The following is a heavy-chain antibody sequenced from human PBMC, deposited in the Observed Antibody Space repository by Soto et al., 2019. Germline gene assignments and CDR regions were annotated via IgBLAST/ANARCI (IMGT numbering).Heavy chain of an antibody. Sequence: QVHLQKSGPGLVKPSGTLSLICTVSGNSMFNYYWSWIRQPAGKGLEWIGRVYTDGTAIYNPSLQRRVTMSVDISKNQFSLNGNSVTGADTAVDYFAEGGFVDGDYMHHVMDVWGQGATVIVS. D-gene: IGHD4-17*01. J-gene: IGHJ6*02. V-gene: IGHV4-4*07. CDR3: AEGGFVDGDYMHHVMDV. CDR2: VYTDGTA. CDR1: GNSMFNYY.